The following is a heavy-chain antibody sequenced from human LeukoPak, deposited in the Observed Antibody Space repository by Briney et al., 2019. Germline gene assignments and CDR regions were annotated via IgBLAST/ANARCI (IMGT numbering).Heavy chain of an antibody. CDR3: ARVTGRVTMVRGAIDY. V-gene: IGHV3-53*01. D-gene: IGHD3-10*01. CDR2: IYSGGST. Sequence: PGGSLRLSCAASGLTVSGNYMSWVRQAPGKGLEWVSVIYSGGSTYYADSVKGRFTISRDNSKNTLYLQMNSLRAEDTAVYYCARVTGRVTMVRGAIDYWGQGTLVTVSS. J-gene: IGHJ4*02. CDR1: GLTVSGNY.